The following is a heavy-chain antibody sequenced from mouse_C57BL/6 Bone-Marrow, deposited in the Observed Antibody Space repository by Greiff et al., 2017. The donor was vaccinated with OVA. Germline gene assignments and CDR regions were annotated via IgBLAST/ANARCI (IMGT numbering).Heavy chain of an antibody. CDR1: GYTFTGYW. CDR3: ARDGNYDGGEYWYFDV. D-gene: IGHD2-1*01. J-gene: IGHJ1*03. Sequence: QVQLQQSGAELMKPGASVKLSCKATGYTFTGYWIEWVKQRPGHGLEWIGEILPGSGSTNYNEKFKGKATFTADTSSNTAYMQLSSLTTEDSAIYYCARDGNYDGGEYWYFDVWGTGTAVTVSS. CDR2: ILPGSGST. V-gene: IGHV1-9*01.